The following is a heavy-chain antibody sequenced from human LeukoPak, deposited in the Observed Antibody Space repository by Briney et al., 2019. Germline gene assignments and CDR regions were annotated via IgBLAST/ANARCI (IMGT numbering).Heavy chain of an antibody. V-gene: IGHV3-53*01. CDR2: IYSGGST. Sequence: GGSLRLSCAASGFTVSSNYMSWVRQAPGKGLEWVSVIYSGGSTYYTDSVKGRFTISRDNSKNTLYLQMNSLRAEDTAVYCCARARIAAAAFDYWGQGTLVTVSS. CDR1: GFTVSSNY. CDR3: ARARIAAAAFDY. J-gene: IGHJ4*02. D-gene: IGHD6-13*01.